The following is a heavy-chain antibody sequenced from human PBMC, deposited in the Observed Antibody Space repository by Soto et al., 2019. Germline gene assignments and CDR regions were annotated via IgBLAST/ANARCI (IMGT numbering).Heavy chain of an antibody. CDR3: AREENGQSHS. CDR2: IYYSGNT. CDR1: GGSISSSSHH. J-gene: IGHJ5*01. Sequence: QLQLQESGPGLVKPSETLSLTCTVSGGSISSSSHHWAWIRQPPGKGLEWIGSIYYSGNTYHNPSLKSRVTISVDTSKNQFSLKLSSVTAADTSVYYCAREENGQSHSWGHGTLVTVSS. V-gene: IGHV4-39*02. D-gene: IGHD2-8*01.